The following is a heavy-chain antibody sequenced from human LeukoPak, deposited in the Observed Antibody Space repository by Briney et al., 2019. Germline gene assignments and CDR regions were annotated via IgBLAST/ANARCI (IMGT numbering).Heavy chain of an antibody. CDR2: INSDGSST. V-gene: IGHV3-74*01. Sequence: GGSLRLSCAASGFTFSSYWMHWVRQAPGKRLVWVSRINSDGSSTSFADFVKGRFTISRDNAKNTLHLEVNSLRAEDTAVYYCAELGITMNGGVWGKGTTVTISS. CDR1: GFTFSSYW. J-gene: IGHJ6*04. D-gene: IGHD3-10*02. CDR3: AELGITMNGGV.